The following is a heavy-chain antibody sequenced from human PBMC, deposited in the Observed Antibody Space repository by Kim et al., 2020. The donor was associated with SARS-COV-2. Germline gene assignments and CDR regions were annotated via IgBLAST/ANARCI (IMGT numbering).Heavy chain of an antibody. Sequence: SVKVSCKASGGTFTNSAFAWVRQAPGQGLQWMGGLIPSFAAANYAPSFQARITIAADKSSNTTYMALRNLRSEDTAVYFCARAVRLVTGAFDVWGQGTSVTV. CDR1: GGTFTNSA. D-gene: IGHD2-21*02. CDR3: ARAVRLVTGAFDV. J-gene: IGHJ3*01. V-gene: IGHV1-69*06. CDR2: LIPSFAAA.